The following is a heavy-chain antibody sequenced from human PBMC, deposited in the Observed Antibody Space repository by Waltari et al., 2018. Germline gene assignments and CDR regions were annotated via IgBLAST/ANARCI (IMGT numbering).Heavy chain of an antibody. V-gene: IGHV1-69*10. J-gene: IGHJ4*02. Sequence: QVQLVQSGAEVKKPGSSVKVSCKASGGTFSSYAISWVRQAPGQGLEWMGGIIPILGIANYAQKFQGRVTITADTSTDTAYMELSSLRSEDTAVYYCATDYIAAAGTYDYWGQGTLVTVSS. CDR2: IIPILGIA. CDR3: ATDYIAAAGTYDY. CDR1: GGTFSSYA. D-gene: IGHD6-13*01.